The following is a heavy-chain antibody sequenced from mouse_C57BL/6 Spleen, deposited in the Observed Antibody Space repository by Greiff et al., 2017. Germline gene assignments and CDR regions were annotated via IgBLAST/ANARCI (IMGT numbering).Heavy chain of an antibody. Sequence: QVQLKESGAELVRPGTSVKMSCKASGYTFTNYWIGWAKQRPGHGLEWIGDIYPGGGYTNYNEKFKGKATLTADKSSSTAYMQFSSLTSEDSAIYYCARGGYYGRDYFDYWGQGTTLTVSS. D-gene: IGHD1-1*01. CDR3: ARGGYYGRDYFDY. CDR2: IYPGGGYT. J-gene: IGHJ2*01. CDR1: GYTFTNYW. V-gene: IGHV1-63*01.